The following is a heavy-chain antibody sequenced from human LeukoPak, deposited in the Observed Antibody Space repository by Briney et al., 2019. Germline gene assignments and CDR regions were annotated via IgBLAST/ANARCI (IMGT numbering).Heavy chain of an antibody. J-gene: IGHJ4*02. V-gene: IGHV4-59*11. CDR1: GASIKSHF. CDR3: VRTNPWDLTYYFDY. CDR2: IFHSGST. Sequence: PSETLSLTCTVSGASIKSHFWSWVRQPPGKRLEWIGYIFHSGSTNYNPSLKSRVTISVDTSKNQFSLRLTSVTAADTAVYYCVRTNPWDLTYYFDYWGQGTLVTVSS. D-gene: IGHD1-14*01.